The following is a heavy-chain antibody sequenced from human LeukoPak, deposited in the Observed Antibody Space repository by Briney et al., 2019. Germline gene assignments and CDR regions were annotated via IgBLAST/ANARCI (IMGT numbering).Heavy chain of an antibody. Sequence: SETLSLTCTVSGGSISSYYWSWIRQPPGKGLEWIGYVYYSGSTNYNPSLKSRVTISVDTSKNQFSLKLSSVTAADTAVYYCAGFRGGWNYFDSGAQEPRAPAPS. V-gene: IGHV4-59*01. J-gene: IGHJ4*02. CDR3: AGFRGGWNYFDS. D-gene: IGHD6-19*01. CDR1: GGSISSYY. CDR2: VYYSGST.